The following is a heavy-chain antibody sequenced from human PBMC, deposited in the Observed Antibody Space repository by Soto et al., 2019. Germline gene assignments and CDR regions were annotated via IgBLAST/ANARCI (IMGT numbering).Heavy chain of an antibody. CDR3: ARDPIVVVPAAMDMRGYYYYGMDV. D-gene: IGHD2-2*01. CDR2: LYYSGST. Sequence: PSETLSLTCNVSGGPINSPDYYWSWIRQSPGKGLEWIGYLYYSGSTYYNPSLKSRVTISVDTSKNQFSLKLSSVTAADTAVYYCARDPIVVVPAAMDMRGYYYYGMDVWGQGTTVTVSS. CDR1: GGPINSPDYY. J-gene: IGHJ6*02. V-gene: IGHV4-30-4*01.